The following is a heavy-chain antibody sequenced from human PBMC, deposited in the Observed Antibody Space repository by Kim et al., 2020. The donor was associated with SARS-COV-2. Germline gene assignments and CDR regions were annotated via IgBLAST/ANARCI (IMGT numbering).Heavy chain of an antibody. V-gene: IGHV1-69*13. Sequence: SVKVSCKASGGTFSSYAISWVRQAPGQGLEWMGGIIPIFGTANYAQKFQGRVTITADESTSTAYMELSSLRSEDTAVYYCARERSRDSSGYYPVRYFDYWGQGTLVTVSS. D-gene: IGHD3-22*01. J-gene: IGHJ4*02. CDR3: ARERSRDSSGYYPVRYFDY. CDR1: GGTFSSYA. CDR2: IIPIFGTA.